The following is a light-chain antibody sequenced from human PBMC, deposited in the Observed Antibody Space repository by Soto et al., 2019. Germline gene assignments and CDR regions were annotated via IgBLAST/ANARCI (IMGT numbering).Light chain of an antibody. J-gene: IGKJ1*01. CDR3: QQYGSSGT. V-gene: IGKV3-20*01. CDR1: QSVSNNY. CDR2: GAS. Sequence: EIVLTQSSGSLSLSPGERATLFCRASQSVSNNYLAWYQQKPGQAPRLLIYGASNRATGIPDRFSGSGSGTDFTLTISRLEPEDFAVYYCQQYGSSGTFGQGTKVDI.